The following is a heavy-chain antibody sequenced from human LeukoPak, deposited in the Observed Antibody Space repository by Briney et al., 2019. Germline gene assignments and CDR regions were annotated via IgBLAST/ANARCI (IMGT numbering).Heavy chain of an antibody. CDR1: GYTFTSYY. J-gene: IGHJ5*02. D-gene: IGHD6-19*01. Sequence: EASVKVSCKASGYTFTSYYMHWVRQAPGQGLEWMGWISAYNGNTNYAQKRQGRVTMTTDTSTSTAYMELRSLRSDDTAVYYCASRIDSSGWYWFDPWGQGTLVTVSS. CDR3: ASRIDSSGWYWFDP. V-gene: IGHV1-18*04. CDR2: ISAYNGNT.